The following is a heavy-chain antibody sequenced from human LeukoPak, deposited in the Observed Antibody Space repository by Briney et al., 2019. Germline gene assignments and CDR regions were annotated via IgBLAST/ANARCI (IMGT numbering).Heavy chain of an antibody. Sequence: SETLSLTCAVYGGSFSGYYWSWIRQPPGKGLEWIGEINHSGSTNYNPSLKSRVTISVDTSKNQFSLKLSSVTAADTAVYYCARAKGELGIRSRGSFDIWGQGTMVTVSS. CDR2: INHSGST. J-gene: IGHJ3*02. V-gene: IGHV4-34*01. D-gene: IGHD7-27*01. CDR3: ARAKGELGIRSRGSFDI. CDR1: GGSFSGYY.